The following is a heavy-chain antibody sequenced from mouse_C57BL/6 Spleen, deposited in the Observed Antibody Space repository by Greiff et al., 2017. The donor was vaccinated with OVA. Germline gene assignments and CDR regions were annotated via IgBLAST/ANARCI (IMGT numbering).Heavy chain of an antibody. J-gene: IGHJ3*01. V-gene: IGHV1-59*01. D-gene: IGHD2-1*01. CDR1: GYTFTSYW. CDR2: IDPSDSYT. CDR3: ASSSYGNYETWFAY. Sequence: QVQLQQPGAELVRPGTSVKLSCKASGYTFTSYWMHWVKQRPGQGLEWIGVIDPSDSYTNYNQKFKGKATLTVDTSSSTAYMQLSSLTSEDSAVYYCASSSYGNYETWFAYWGQGTLVTVSA.